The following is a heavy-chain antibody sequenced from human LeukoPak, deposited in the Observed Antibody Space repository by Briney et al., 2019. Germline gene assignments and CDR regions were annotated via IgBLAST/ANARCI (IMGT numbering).Heavy chain of an antibody. CDR1: GFTFSSYG. CDR2: ISYDGSNK. Sequence: GGSLRLSCAASGFTFSSYGMHWVRQAPGKGLEWVAVISYDGSNKYYADSVKGRFTISRDNSKNTLYLQMNSLRAEDTAVYYCAKSAPYYYDSFREDYFDYWGQGTLVTVSS. CDR3: AKSAPYYYDSFREDYFDY. J-gene: IGHJ4*02. D-gene: IGHD3-22*01. V-gene: IGHV3-30*18.